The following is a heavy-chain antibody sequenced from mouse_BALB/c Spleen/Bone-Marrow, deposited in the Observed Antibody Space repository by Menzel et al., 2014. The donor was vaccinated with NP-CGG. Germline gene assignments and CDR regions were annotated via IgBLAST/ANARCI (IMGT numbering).Heavy chain of an antibody. CDR3: TRRSLLSDYYSMDY. CDR1: VYTFTSYY. CDR2: INPSNGGT. D-gene: IGHD2-3*01. Sequence: SGAALVKPGASVMLSCKASVYTFTSYYLYWVKQRPGPGLEWIGEINPSNGGTNFNERFKRKASLTVDKSSSTAYMQLNSLTSNDSAVYYCTRRSLLSDYYSMDYWGQGTSVTVSS. V-gene: IGHV1S16*01. J-gene: IGHJ4*01.